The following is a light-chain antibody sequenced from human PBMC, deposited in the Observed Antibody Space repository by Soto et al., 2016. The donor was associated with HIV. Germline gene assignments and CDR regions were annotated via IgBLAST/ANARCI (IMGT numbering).Light chain of an antibody. CDR2: QDN. CDR3: QAWDSSTVV. V-gene: IGLV3-1*01. J-gene: IGLJ2*01. CDR1: KLGDKY. Sequence: SYELTQPPSVSVSPGQTASITCSGDKLGDKYACWYQQKPGQSPVLVIYQDNKRPSGIPERFSGSNSGNTATLTIRGTQAMDEADYYCQAWDSSTVVFGRRD.